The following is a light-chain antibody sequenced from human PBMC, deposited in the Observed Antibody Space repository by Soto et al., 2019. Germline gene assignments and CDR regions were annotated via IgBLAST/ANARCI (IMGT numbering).Light chain of an antibody. V-gene: IGKV3-15*01. J-gene: IGKJ1*01. Sequence: EIVMTQSPATLSVSPGARATLSGRASTSVSRNLAWYQQKPGQAPRLLIYGASTMATGIPARFSGSESGTEFTLTISRLQSEDFAVYYCQHYNIWPRTFGQGTKVEIK. CDR3: QHYNIWPRT. CDR1: TSVSRN. CDR2: GAS.